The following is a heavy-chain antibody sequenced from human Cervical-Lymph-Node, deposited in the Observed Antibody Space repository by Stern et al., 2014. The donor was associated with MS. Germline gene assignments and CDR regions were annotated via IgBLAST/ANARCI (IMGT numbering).Heavy chain of an antibody. CDR3: GRRGRYGAGMALWGFYYYGMDV. D-gene: IGHD3-10*01. J-gene: IGHJ6*02. V-gene: IGHV4-59*08. CDR1: GGSISSYY. CDR2: VYSSGST. Sequence: QVQLQESGPGLVKPSETLSLTCTVSGGSISSYYWGWIRQPPGKGLGWIGDVYSSGSTTYTPALKGRVPISVDPPETQFPRTRARVPAADTAVYYCGRRGRYGAGMALWGFYYYGMDVWGQGTTVIVSS.